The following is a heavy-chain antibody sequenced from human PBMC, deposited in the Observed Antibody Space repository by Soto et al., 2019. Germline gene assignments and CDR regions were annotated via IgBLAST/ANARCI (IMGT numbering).Heavy chain of an antibody. CDR3: ARAPGYSYGRGDY. CDR1: GFTFSSYW. D-gene: IGHD5-18*01. V-gene: IGHV3-7*01. J-gene: IGHJ4*02. CDR2: IKQDGSEK. Sequence: GGSLRLSCAASGFTFSSYWMSWVRQAPGKGLEWVANIKQDGSEKYYVDSVKGRFTISRDNAKNSLYLQMNSLRAEDTAVYYCARAPGYSYGRGDYWGQGTLVTVSS.